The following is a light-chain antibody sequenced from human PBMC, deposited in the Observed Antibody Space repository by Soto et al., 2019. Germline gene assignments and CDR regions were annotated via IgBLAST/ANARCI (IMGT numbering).Light chain of an antibody. J-gene: IGLJ2*01. CDR1: SSDVGGYNY. CDR2: DVS. V-gene: IGLV2-11*01. Sequence: QSALTQPRSVSGSPGQSVTISCTGTSSDVGGYNYVSWYQQHPGKAPKLMIYDVSKGPSGVPDRFSGSKSGNTASLTISGLQAEDEADYYCCSYAGSYTFVVFGGGTKVTVL. CDR3: CSYAGSYTFVV.